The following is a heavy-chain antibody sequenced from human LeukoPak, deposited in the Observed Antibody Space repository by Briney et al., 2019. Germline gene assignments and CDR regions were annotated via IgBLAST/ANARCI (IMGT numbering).Heavy chain of an antibody. Sequence: GGSLRLSCAASGFPFSTFGMHWVRQAPGKGLDWVAAIAYDGSVKYYPDSLKGRLTISRDNSRNTLYLQMNSLRAEDTAVYYCAKDRTVVGATSFGYWGLGTLVTVSS. J-gene: IGHJ4*02. D-gene: IGHD1-26*01. CDR1: GFPFSTFG. CDR3: AKDRTVVGATSFGY. CDR2: IAYDGSVK. V-gene: IGHV3-30*18.